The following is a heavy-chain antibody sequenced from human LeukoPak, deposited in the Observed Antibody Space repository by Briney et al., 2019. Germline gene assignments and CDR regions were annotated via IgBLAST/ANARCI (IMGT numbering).Heavy chain of an antibody. CDR3: ARDHNYYGSGSSAFDI. CDR2: ISGRGVNI. CDR1: GFSFSSDA. V-gene: IGHV3-23*01. J-gene: IGHJ3*02. Sequence: GGSLRLSCAASGFSFSSDAMSWVRQSPGKGLEWVSAISGRGVNIYNADSVKGRFTISRDISRTTLYLQMNSLRAEDTAVYYCARDHNYYGSGSSAFDIWGQGTMVTVSS. D-gene: IGHD3-10*01.